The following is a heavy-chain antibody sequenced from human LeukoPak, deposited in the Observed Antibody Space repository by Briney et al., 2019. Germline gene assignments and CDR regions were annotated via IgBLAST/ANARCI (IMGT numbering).Heavy chain of an antibody. J-gene: IGHJ5*02. D-gene: IGHD5-12*01. CDR1: GYTFTGYY. CDR2: INPNSGGT. V-gene: IGHV1-2*02. Sequence: ASVKVSCKASGYTFTGYYMHWVRQAPGQGLEWMGWINPNSGGTNYAQKFQGRVTMTRDTSISTAYMELSRLRSDDTAVYYCARDSSGYDWDVWFDPWGQGTLVTVSS. CDR3: ARDSSGYDWDVWFDP.